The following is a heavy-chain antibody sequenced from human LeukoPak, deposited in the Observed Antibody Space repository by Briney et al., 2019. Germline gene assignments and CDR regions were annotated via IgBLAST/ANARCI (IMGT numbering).Heavy chain of an antibody. J-gene: IGHJ6*03. V-gene: IGHV1-69*10. CDR2: IIPIFGIA. D-gene: IGHD2-15*01. CDR1: GGTFSSYA. CDR3: ARERYCSGGSCYHYYYYMDV. Sequence: SVKVSCKASGGTFSSYAISWVRQAPGQGLEWMGGIIPIFGIANYAQKFQGRVTITADKSTSTAYMELSSLRSEDTAVYYCARERYCSGGSCYHYYYYMDVWGKGTTVTVSS.